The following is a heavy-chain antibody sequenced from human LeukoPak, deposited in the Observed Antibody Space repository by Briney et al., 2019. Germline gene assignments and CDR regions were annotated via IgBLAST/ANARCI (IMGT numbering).Heavy chain of an antibody. CDR3: AKGVAMNTAMDV. J-gene: IGHJ6*02. Sequence: HTGGSLRLSCAASGVTFSSHSMHWVRQAPGKGLVWVSGISNDGTSTTYADSVKGRFTISRDNAKNTLYLQMHSLRAEDTAVYYCAKGVAMNTAMDVWGQGTTVTVSS. CDR2: ISNDGTST. D-gene: IGHD2-2*01. CDR1: GVTFSSHS. V-gene: IGHV3-74*01.